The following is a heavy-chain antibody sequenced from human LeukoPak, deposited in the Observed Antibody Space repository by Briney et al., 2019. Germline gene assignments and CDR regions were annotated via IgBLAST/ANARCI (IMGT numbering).Heavy chain of an antibody. D-gene: IGHD2-15*01. J-gene: IGHJ4*02. V-gene: IGHV3-48*04. CDR2: ISSSSDTI. CDR3: AKDKTGYCSGGRCYSVGYFDY. Sequence: PGGSLRLSCAASGFTFGPYTMNWVRQAPGKGLEWVSYISSSSDTIYYADSVKGRFTISRDNAKNSLYLQMNSLRTEDTALYYCAKDKTGYCSGGRCYSVGYFDYWGQGTLVTVSS. CDR1: GFTFGPYT.